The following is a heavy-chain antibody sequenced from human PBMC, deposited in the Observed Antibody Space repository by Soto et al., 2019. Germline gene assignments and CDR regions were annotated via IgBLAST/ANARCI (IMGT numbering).Heavy chain of an antibody. CDR2: ISTSGSST. D-gene: IGHD1-26*01. J-gene: IGHJ6*03. Sequence: QVQLVESGGGLVKPGGSLRLSCAASGFSFSDYYMSWIRQAPGKGLEWVSLISTSGSSTDYADSVEGRFTISRDNAKNSLSLQMNSLRAEDTAVYYCANLAKNYYHYMDVWGKGTTVTVSS. CDR3: ANLAKNYYHYMDV. CDR1: GFSFSDYY. V-gene: IGHV3-11*01.